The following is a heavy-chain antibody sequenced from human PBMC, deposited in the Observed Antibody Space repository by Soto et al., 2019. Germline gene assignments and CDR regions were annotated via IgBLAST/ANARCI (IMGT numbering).Heavy chain of an antibody. CDR3: ARDRGSSSPLFDY. CDR2: IYSGGST. J-gene: IGHJ4*02. D-gene: IGHD6-6*01. Sequence: GGSLRLSCAASGFTVSSNYMSWVRQAPGKGREWVSVIYSGGSTYYADSVKGRFTISRDNSKNTLYLQMNSLRAEDTAVYYCARDRGSSSPLFDYWGQGTLVTVSS. CDR1: GFTVSSNY. V-gene: IGHV3-53*01.